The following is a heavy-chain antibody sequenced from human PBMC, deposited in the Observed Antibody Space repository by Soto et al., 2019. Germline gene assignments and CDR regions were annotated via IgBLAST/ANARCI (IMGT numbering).Heavy chain of an antibody. D-gene: IGHD3-16*02. CDR2: IYYSGST. CDR1: GGSISSSTYC. CDR3: AREGGGYRFDY. Sequence: SELMSDTCSVSGGSISSSTYCWGRIRQPPGKGLEWIGSIYYSGSTYYNPSLKSRVTMSVDTSKNQVSLKLSSVSAADTAVYYCAREGGGYRFDYWGQGTLVTVSS. J-gene: IGHJ4*02. V-gene: IGHV4-39*07.